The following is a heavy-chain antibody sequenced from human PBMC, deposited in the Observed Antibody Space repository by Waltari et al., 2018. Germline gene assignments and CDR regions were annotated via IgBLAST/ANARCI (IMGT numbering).Heavy chain of an antibody. CDR3: ARGRPTPRQNRGGFDY. D-gene: IGHD3-16*01. Sequence: RQAPGQGLEWMGGIIPIFGTANYAQKFQGRVTITTDESTSTAYMELSSLRSEDTAVYYCARGRPTPRQNRGGFDYWGQGTLVTVSS. CDR2: IIPIFGTA. V-gene: IGHV1-69*05. J-gene: IGHJ4*02.